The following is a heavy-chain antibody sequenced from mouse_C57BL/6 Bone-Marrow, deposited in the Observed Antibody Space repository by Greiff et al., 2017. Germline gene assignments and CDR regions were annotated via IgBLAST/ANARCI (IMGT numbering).Heavy chain of an antibody. J-gene: IGHJ3*01. D-gene: IGHD3-3*01. CDR2: LYPGDGDT. CDR3: ARMGWPFAY. V-gene: IGHV1-82*01. Sequence: QVQLQQSGPELVKPGASVKISCKASGYAFSSSWMNWVKQRPGKGLEWIGRLYPGDGDTNYNGKFKGKATLTADKSSSTAYMQLSSLTSEDSAVYFCARMGWPFAYWGQGTLVTVSA. CDR1: GYAFSSSW.